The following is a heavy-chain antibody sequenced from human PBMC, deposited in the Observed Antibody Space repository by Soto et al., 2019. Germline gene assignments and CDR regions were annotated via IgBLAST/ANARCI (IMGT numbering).Heavy chain of an antibody. Sequence: QVQLQESGPRLVKPSETLSLTRTVSGDSVSSNSYYWSWIRQPPGKGLEFIGYIYYSGSTNYNPSLKSRVTISLDTSKNQFSLRLSSVTAADTAVYYCARAWKQPWGGMDVWGPGTTVTVSS. D-gene: IGHD6-13*01. CDR2: IYYSGST. CDR3: ARAWKQPWGGMDV. CDR1: GDSVSSNSYY. J-gene: IGHJ6*02. V-gene: IGHV4-61*01.